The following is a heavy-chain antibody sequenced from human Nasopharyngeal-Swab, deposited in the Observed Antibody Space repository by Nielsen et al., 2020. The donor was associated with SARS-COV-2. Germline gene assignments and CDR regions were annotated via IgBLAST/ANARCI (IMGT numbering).Heavy chain of an antibody. CDR3: ARYLGAMNSFDI. CDR2: IWYDGSYK. D-gene: IGHD1-26*01. V-gene: IGHV3-33*01. J-gene: IGHJ3*02. Sequence: LKISCAASGFTFSSHGMHWVRQAPGKGLEWVAVIWYDGSYKYYVDSVKGRFTISRDNSMNTLYLQMNSLRAEDTAVYYCARYLGAMNSFDIWGQGTMVTVSS. CDR1: GFTFSSHG.